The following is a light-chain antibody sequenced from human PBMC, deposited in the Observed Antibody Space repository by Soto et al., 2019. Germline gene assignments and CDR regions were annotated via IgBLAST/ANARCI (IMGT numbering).Light chain of an antibody. Sequence: IVMTQSPGTLSALPGHIATLPCSASQSVGSKIAWYQQRPGQAPRLLISAASTRAAGVPIRFSGSGSGTEFTLTISSLQSEDFAVYYCQQSYSTQLNFGGGTKVDIK. CDR1: QSVGSK. J-gene: IGKJ4*01. V-gene: IGKV3-15*01. CDR3: QQSYSTQLN. CDR2: AAS.